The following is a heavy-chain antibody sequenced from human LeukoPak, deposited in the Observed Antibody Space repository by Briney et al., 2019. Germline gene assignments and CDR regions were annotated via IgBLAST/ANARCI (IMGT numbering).Heavy chain of an antibody. J-gene: IGHJ4*02. V-gene: IGHV1-8*03. D-gene: IGHD4-23*01. CDR1: GYPFTTYD. CDR2: MKPNIGNT. CDR3: ARARWISFDY. Sequence: ASVNVSCKASGYPFTTYDINWVGQATGQGLEWMGWMKPNIGNTGYAQKFQGKVTITRNTSIHTAYMELSSVRSEDTAVYYCARARWISFDYWGQGTLVTVSS.